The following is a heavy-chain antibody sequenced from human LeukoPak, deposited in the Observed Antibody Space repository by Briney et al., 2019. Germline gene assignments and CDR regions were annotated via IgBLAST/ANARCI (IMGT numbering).Heavy chain of an antibody. J-gene: IGHJ4*02. CDR1: GFTFSSYG. Sequence: GGSLRLSCAASGFTFSSYGMHWVRQAPGKGLEGVAFIRYDGSNKYYADSVKGRFTISRDNSKNTLYLQMNSLRAEDTAVYHCAKPMYSSGPFVDYWGQGTLVTVSS. D-gene: IGHD6-19*01. V-gene: IGHV3-30*02. CDR2: IRYDGSNK. CDR3: AKPMYSSGPFVDY.